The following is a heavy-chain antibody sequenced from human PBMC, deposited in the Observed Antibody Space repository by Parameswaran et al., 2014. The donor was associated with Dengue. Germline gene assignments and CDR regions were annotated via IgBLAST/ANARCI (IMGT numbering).Heavy chain of an antibody. CDR2: INSDGSST. V-gene: IGHV3-74*01. Sequence: WIRQPPGKGLVWVSRINSDGSSTSYADSVKGRFTISRDNAKNTLYLQMNSLRAEDTAVYYCARGQAGDNDAFDIWGQGTMVTVSS. CDR3: ARGQAGDNDAFDI. J-gene: IGHJ3*02. D-gene: IGHD2-21*02.